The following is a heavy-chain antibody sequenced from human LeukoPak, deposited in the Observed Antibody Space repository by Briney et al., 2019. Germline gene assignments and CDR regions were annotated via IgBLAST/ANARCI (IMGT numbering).Heavy chain of an antibody. CDR3: TWYYYDSSGYYSYDY. D-gene: IGHD3-22*01. J-gene: IGHJ4*02. Sequence: PTGGSLRLSCAASGFTFNGSAMHWVRQASGKGREWVGRIRSKANSYATAYAASVKGRFTISRDDSKNTAYLQMNSLKTEDTAVYYCTWYYYDSSGYYSYDYWGQGTLVTVSS. V-gene: IGHV3-73*01. CDR2: IRSKANSYAT. CDR1: GFTFNGSA.